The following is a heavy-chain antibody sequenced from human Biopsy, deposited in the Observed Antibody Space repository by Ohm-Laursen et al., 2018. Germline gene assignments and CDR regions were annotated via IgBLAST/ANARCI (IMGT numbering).Heavy chain of an antibody. D-gene: IGHD5-24*01. CDR3: ARDER. V-gene: IGHV3-7*01. J-gene: IGHJ4*02. CDR1: GFLFSASR. CDR2: INPDGSVK. Sequence: SLRLSCTASGFLFSASRMSWLRQAPGKGLEWVANINPDGSVKYFADSVKARFTISRDNAENSMYLQMSSLTVDDTAVYYCARDERWGQGTLVTVSS.